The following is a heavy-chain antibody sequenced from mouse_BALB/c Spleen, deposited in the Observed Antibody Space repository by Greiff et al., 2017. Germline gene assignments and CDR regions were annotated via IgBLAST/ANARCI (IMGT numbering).Heavy chain of an antibody. V-gene: IGHV5-9-4*01. CDR2: ISSGGSYT. CDR1: GFTFSSYA. CDR3: ATTTALAY. Sequence: EVQLQESGGGLVKPGGSLKLSCAASGFTFSSYAMSWVRQSPEKRLEWVAEISSGGSYTYYPDTVTGRFTISRDNAKNTLYLEMSSLRSEDTAMYYCATTTALAYWGQGTLVTVSA. D-gene: IGHD1-2*01. J-gene: IGHJ3*01.